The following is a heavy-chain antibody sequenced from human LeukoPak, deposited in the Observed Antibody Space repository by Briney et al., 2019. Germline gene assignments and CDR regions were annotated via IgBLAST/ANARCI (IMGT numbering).Heavy chain of an antibody. Sequence: SETLSLTCTVSGVSVSSGSYYWSWIRQPPGKGLEWIGYMYYSGSPNYNPSLKSRVTISVDTSKSQFSLKLSSVTAADAAVYYCARGQIQLWYNWFDPWGQGTLVTVSS. D-gene: IGHD5-18*01. CDR1: GVSVSSGSYY. V-gene: IGHV4-61*01. CDR2: MYYSGSP. J-gene: IGHJ5*02. CDR3: ARGQIQLWYNWFDP.